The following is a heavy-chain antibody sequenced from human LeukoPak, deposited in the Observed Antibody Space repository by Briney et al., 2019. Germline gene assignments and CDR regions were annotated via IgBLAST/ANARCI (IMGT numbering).Heavy chain of an antibody. CDR2: IYYDGST. J-gene: IGHJ4*02. Sequence: KTSETLSLTCTVSGGSINSSTFYWGWIRQPPGKGLEWIGSIYYDGSTYYNPSLKSRVTISVDTSKNQFSLKLTSVTAADTAVYFCARRSVSGSDDGEDYFDYWGQGTLVTVSS. CDR1: GGSINSSTFY. V-gene: IGHV4-39*01. CDR3: ARRSVSGSDDGEDYFDY. D-gene: IGHD1-26*01.